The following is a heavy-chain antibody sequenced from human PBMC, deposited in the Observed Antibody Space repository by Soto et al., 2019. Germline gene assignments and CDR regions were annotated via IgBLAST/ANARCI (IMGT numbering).Heavy chain of an antibody. J-gene: IGHJ3*02. V-gene: IGHV4-34*01. Sequence: SETLSLTCAVYGGSFSGYYWSWIRQPPGKGLEWIGEINHSGSTNYNPSLKSRVTISVDTSKNQFSLKLSSVTAADTAVYYCARIYDFWSGSHDAFDIWGQGAMVTVSS. CDR3: ARIYDFWSGSHDAFDI. D-gene: IGHD3-3*01. CDR2: INHSGST. CDR1: GGSFSGYY.